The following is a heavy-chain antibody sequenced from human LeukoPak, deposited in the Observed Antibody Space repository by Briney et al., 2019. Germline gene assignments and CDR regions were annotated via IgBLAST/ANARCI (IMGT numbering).Heavy chain of an antibody. V-gene: IGHV3-23*01. Sequence: GGSLRLSCAASGFTFSSYAMSWVRQAPGKGLEWVSTISGSGGGTYYADSVKGRFTISRDNSKNTLYLQMNSLRAEDTAVYYCAKVRSDNYDSGGYYLNWFDPWGQGTLVTVSS. D-gene: IGHD3-22*01. J-gene: IGHJ5*02. CDR1: GFTFSSYA. CDR2: ISGSGGGT. CDR3: AKVRSDNYDSGGYYLNWFDP.